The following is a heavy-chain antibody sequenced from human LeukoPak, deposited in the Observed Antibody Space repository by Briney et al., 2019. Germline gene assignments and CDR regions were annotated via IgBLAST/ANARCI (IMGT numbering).Heavy chain of an antibody. CDR3: ARDRSPDTAMVTDY. CDR1: GFTFSSYS. CDR2: ISTSSSYI. Sequence: GGSLRLSCAAYGFTFSSYSMNWVRQAPGKGLEWVSFISTSSSYIYYADSVKGRFTISRDNAKNSLYLEMNSLRAEDTAVYYCARDRSPDTAMVTDYWGQGTLVTVSS. D-gene: IGHD5-18*01. J-gene: IGHJ4*02. V-gene: IGHV3-21*01.